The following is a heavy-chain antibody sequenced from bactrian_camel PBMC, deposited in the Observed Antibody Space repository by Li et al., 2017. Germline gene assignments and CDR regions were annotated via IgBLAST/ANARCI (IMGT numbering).Heavy chain of an antibody. CDR3: AADDGCTVRTVDHIVNYDY. CDR2: ISADGTVT. V-gene: IGHV3S60*01. Sequence: HVQLVESGGGSVQAGGSLTLSCVADAYTYGNKALGWFRRVPGKEREGVSCISADGTVTNYADSVKGRFTISRDNAKNTVYLQMNSLKPEDTARYSCAADDGCTVRTVDHIVNYDYWGPGTQVTVS. CDR1: AYTYGNKA. J-gene: IGHJ4*01. D-gene: IGHD6*01.